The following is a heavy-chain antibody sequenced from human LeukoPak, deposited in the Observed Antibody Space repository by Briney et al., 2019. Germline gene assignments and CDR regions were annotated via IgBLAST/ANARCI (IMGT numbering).Heavy chain of an antibody. D-gene: IGHD1-7*01. J-gene: IGHJ5*02. V-gene: IGHV3-7*01. Sequence: PGGSLRLSCAASGFTFSSYWMSWVRQAPGKGLEWVANIQQDGSEKYYVDSVKGRFIISRDNAKNSLYLQMNSLRAEDTAVYYCARDGRYNWNYVGRNWFDPWGQGTLVTVSS. CDR2: IQQDGSEK. CDR3: ARDGRYNWNYVGRNWFDP. CDR1: GFTFSSYW.